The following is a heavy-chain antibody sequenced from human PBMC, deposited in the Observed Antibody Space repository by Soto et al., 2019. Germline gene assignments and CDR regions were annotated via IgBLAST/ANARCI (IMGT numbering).Heavy chain of an antibody. J-gene: IGHJ4*02. CDR3: ARLWSWSVDY. CDR2: IYYSGST. CDR1: GGSISSYY. V-gene: IGHV4-59*08. Sequence: QVQLQESGPGLVKPSETLSLTCTVSGGSISSYYWSWVRQPPGKGLEWIGYIYYSGSTKYNPSLKSRVTISVDTSKNQFSLKLSSVTAADTAVYYCARLWSWSVDYWGQGTLVTVSS. D-gene: IGHD3-3*01.